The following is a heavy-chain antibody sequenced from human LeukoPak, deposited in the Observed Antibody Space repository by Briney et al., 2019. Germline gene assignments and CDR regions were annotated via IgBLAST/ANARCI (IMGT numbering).Heavy chain of an antibody. J-gene: IGHJ5*02. Sequence: PSETLSLTCAVYGGSFSGYYWSWIRQPPGKGLEWIGEINHSGSTNCNPSLKSRVTISVDTSKNQFSLKLSSVTAADTAVYYCARGGILWFGEPRYGYNWFDPWGQGTLVTVSS. CDR1: GGSFSGYY. CDR2: INHSGST. CDR3: ARGGILWFGEPRYGYNWFDP. D-gene: IGHD3-10*01. V-gene: IGHV4-34*01.